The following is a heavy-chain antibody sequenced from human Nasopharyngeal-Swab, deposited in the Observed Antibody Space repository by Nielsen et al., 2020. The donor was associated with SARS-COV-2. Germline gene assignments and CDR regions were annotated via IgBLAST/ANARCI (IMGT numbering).Heavy chain of an antibody. D-gene: IGHD6-19*01. CDR2: IYYSGST. Sequence: SETLSLTCTVSGGSISSSSYYWGWIRQPPGKGLEWIGSIYYSGSTYYNPSLKSRVTISVDTSKNQFSLKLSSVTAADTAVYYCARPIAVAGTGWFDPWGQGTLVTVSS. CDR3: ARPIAVAGTGWFDP. CDR1: GGSISSSSYY. J-gene: IGHJ5*02. V-gene: IGHV4-39*01.